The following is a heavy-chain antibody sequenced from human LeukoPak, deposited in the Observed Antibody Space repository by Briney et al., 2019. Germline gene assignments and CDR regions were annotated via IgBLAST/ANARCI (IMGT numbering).Heavy chain of an antibody. Sequence: PGGSLRLSCAASGFTFCSSDVHWVRQTTGKTLEWVSAIGTAGDTYYPGSVKGRFIISRENAKNSLYLQMNSLRAGDTAVYFCARLVYGAFDIWGQGTMVTVSS. CDR1: GFTFCSSD. J-gene: IGHJ3*02. CDR3: ARLVYGAFDI. V-gene: IGHV3-13*01. D-gene: IGHD5/OR15-5a*01. CDR2: IGTAGDT.